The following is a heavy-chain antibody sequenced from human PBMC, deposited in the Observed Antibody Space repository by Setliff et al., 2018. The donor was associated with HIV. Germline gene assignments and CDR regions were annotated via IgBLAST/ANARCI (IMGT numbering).Heavy chain of an antibody. D-gene: IGHD6-6*01. CDR1: GYTFTDYF. J-gene: IGHJ5*02. V-gene: IGHV1-2*06. Sequence: ASVKVSCKASGYTFTDYFMHWVRQAPGQGLEWMGRINPKTGDTKYKQKFQGRVTMTRDASINTAYMELSSLTSDDTAVYYCARDWSMTSRESNWFDPWGQGTLV. CDR2: INPKTGDT. CDR3: ARDWSMTSRESNWFDP.